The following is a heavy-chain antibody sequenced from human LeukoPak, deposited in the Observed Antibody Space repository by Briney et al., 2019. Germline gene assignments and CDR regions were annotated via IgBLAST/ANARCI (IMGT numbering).Heavy chain of an antibody. CDR1: GFTFNNYQ. J-gene: IGHJ4*02. CDR3: ARGEYYFDY. V-gene: IGHV3-48*03. Sequence: PGGSLRLSCAASGFTFNNYQMNWVRQAPGKGLECISYISSSGRTIYYADSLKGPFTVSRDNAKNSLYLRMNNLRAEDTAVYYCARGEYYFDYWGQGTLVTVSS. CDR2: ISSSGRTI.